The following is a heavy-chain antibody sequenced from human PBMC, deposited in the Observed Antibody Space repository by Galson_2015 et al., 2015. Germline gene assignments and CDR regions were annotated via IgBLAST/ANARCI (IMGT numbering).Heavy chain of an antibody. D-gene: IGHD2-2*01. Sequence: SVKVSCKASGYTFTSYYMHWVRQAPGQGLEWMGIINPSGGSTSYAQKFQGRVTMTRDTSTSTVYMELSSLRSEDTAVYYCARGDCSSTSCYLSAYWFDPWGQGTLVTVSS. V-gene: IGHV1-46*01. CDR1: GYTFTSYY. CDR2: INPSGGST. CDR3: ARGDCSSTSCYLSAYWFDP. J-gene: IGHJ5*02.